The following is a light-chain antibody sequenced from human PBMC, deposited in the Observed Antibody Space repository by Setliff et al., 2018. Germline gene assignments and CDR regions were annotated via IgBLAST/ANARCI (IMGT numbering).Light chain of an antibody. J-gene: IGLJ1*01. Sequence: QSVLTQPPSASGTPGQRITISCSGDTSNIGSNPVNWYQQLPGTAPKLLIYSNNQRPSGVPDRFSGSKSGTSASLAVSGLQSEDEADFYCEAWDDSLNGYVFGSGTKGTVL. CDR1: TSNIGSNP. CDR3: EAWDDSLNGYV. V-gene: IGLV1-44*01. CDR2: SNN.